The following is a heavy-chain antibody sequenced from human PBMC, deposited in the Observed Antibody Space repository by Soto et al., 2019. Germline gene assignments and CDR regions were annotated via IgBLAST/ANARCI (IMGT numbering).Heavy chain of an antibody. D-gene: IGHD3-10*01. CDR2: LTGSGDYI. Sequence: EVQLVESGGDLVKPGGSLRLSCATSGFTFSSYGMNWVRQAPGKGLEWVSSLTGSGDYIYYADSVKGRFTISRDNAKNFLYLQMNSLRAEDTAVYYCARDSYNYYGGGSYSDNWGQGTLVTVSS. J-gene: IGHJ4*02. CDR3: ARDSYNYYGGGSYSDN. V-gene: IGHV3-21*02. CDR1: GFTFSSYG.